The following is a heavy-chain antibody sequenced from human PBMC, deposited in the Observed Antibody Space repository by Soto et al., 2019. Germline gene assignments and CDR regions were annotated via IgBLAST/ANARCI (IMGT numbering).Heavy chain of an antibody. J-gene: IGHJ3*02. V-gene: IGHV1-58*01. Sequence: SVKVSCKTSGISFANSAVQWVRQARGQRLEWIGYIIIAGGGTKYARDLQGRLTITRDISTSTAYMEPSSLRSEDRDMYYCAAYLYSGGRCCSFDIWGQGTMVTV. D-gene: IGHD2-15*01. CDR3: AAYLYSGGRCCSFDI. CDR1: GISFANSA. CDR2: IIIAGGGT.